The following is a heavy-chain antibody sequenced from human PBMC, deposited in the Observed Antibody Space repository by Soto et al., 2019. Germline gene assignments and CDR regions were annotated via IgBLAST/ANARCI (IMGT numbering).Heavy chain of an antibody. V-gene: IGHV4-59*01. Sequence: PSETLSLTCSVSGGSISSYYWTWIRQPPGKGLEWIGYIYYSGNTNYNPSLKSRVTISVDTSKNQFSLKLSSVTAADTAVYYCARVYSSSYYYLDYWGQGTLVTVSS. CDR1: GGSISSYY. CDR2: IYYSGNT. D-gene: IGHD6-13*01. CDR3: ARVYSSSYYYLDY. J-gene: IGHJ4*02.